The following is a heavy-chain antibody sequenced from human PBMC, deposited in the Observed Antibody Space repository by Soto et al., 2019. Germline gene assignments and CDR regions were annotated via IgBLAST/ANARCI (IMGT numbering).Heavy chain of an antibody. CDR1: GGTFSSYT. D-gene: IGHD3-16*02. CDR2: IIPILGIA. V-gene: IGHV1-69*02. J-gene: IGHJ4*02. Sequence: QVQLVQSGAEVKKPGSSVKVSCKASGGTFSSYTISWVRQAPGQGLEWMGRIIPILGIANYAQKFQGRVTITADKSTSTAYMELSSLRSEDTAVYYCAGARYDYVWGSYRPYFDYWGQGALVTVSS. CDR3: AGARYDYVWGSYRPYFDY.